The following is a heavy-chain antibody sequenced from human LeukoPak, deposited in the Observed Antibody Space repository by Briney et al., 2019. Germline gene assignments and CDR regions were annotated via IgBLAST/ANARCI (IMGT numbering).Heavy chain of an antibody. CDR2: MNPNSGNT. CDR1: GYTLTSYD. Sequence: ASVKVSCKASGYTLTSYDINWVRQATGQGLEWKGWMNPNSGNTRYAQKFQGRVTMTRNTSISTAYMELSSLRSEDTAVYYCARELIAVAGRGIDYWGQGTLVTVSS. J-gene: IGHJ4*02. V-gene: IGHV1-8*01. D-gene: IGHD6-19*01. CDR3: ARELIAVAGRGIDY.